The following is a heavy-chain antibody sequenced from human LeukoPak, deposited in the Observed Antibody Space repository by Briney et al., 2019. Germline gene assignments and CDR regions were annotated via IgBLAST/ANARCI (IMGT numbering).Heavy chain of an antibody. CDR1: GYTFTSYY. CDR2: INPSGGST. J-gene: IGHJ4*02. CDR3: ARVWKVVGTFFDY. V-gene: IGHV1-46*01. D-gene: IGHD1-1*01. Sequence: ASVNVSCKASGYTFTSYYTHWVRQAPGQGLEWMGIINPSGGSTSYAQKFQGRVTMTRDTSTSTVYMELSSLRSEDTAVYYCARVWKVVGTFFDYWGQGTLVTVSS.